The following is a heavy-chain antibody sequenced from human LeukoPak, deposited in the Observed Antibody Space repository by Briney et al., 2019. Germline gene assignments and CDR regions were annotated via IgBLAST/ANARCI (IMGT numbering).Heavy chain of an antibody. V-gene: IGHV3-23*01. D-gene: IGHD3-10*01. CDR3: AKDRSLWFGELQN. J-gene: IGHJ4*02. Sequence: GGSLRLSCAASGFTFSSYAMSWVRQAPGKGLEWVSGIHGSGGSTYYADSVKGRSTISRDNSKNTVYLEMNSLRAEDTALYYCAKDRSLWFGELQNWGQGTLVTVSS. CDR2: IHGSGGST. CDR1: GFTFSSYA.